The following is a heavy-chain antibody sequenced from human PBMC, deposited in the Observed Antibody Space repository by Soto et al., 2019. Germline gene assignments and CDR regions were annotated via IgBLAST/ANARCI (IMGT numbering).Heavy chain of an antibody. Sequence: ASVKVSCKASGYTFTSYAMHWVRQAPGQRLEWMGWINAGNGNTKYSQKFQGRVTITRDTSASTAYMELSSLRSEDTAVYYCARVDIVATITAYFDYWGQGTLVTVS. CDR1: GYTFTSYA. D-gene: IGHD5-12*01. V-gene: IGHV1-3*01. CDR3: ARVDIVATITAYFDY. CDR2: INAGNGNT. J-gene: IGHJ4*02.